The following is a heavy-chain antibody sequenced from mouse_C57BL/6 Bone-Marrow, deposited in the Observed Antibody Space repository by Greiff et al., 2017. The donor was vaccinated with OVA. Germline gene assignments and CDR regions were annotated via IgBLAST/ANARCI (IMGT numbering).Heavy chain of an antibody. D-gene: IGHD4-1*01. V-gene: IGHV10-1*01. J-gene: IGHJ3*01. CDR1: GFSFNTYA. CDR3: VRHDWDVLAY. CDR2: IRSKSNNYAT. Sequence: EVKLQESGGGLVQPKGSLKLSCAASGFSFNTYAMNWVRQAPGKGLEWVARIRSKSNNYATYYADSVKDRFTISRDDSESMLYLQMNNLKTEDTAMYYCVRHDWDVLAYWGQGTLVTVSA.